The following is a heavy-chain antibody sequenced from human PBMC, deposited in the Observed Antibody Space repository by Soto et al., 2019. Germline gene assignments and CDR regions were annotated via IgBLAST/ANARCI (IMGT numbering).Heavy chain of an antibody. V-gene: IGHV3-9*01. J-gene: IGHJ4*02. Sequence: EVQLVESGGGLVQPGRSLRLSCAASGFTFDDYAMHWVRQAPGKGLEWVSGISWNSGSIGYADSVKGRFTISRDNAKNSLYLQMNSLRAEDTALYYCAKDAKLLMITFGAVLDYWGQGTLVTVSS. CDR1: GFTFDDYA. CDR3: AKDAKLLMITFGAVLDY. D-gene: IGHD3-16*01. CDR2: ISWNSGSI.